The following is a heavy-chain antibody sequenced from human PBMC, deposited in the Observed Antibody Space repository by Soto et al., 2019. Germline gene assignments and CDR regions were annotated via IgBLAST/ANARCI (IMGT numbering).Heavy chain of an antibody. Sequence: VASVKVSCKASGYTFISYDISWVRQATGQGLEWMGWISAYNGNTNYAQKLQGRVTMTTDTSTSTAYMELRSLRSDDTAVYYCARVSYSGYESGGYFDYWGQGTLVTVSS. CDR3: ARVSYSGYESGGYFDY. V-gene: IGHV1-18*01. CDR1: GYTFISYD. J-gene: IGHJ4*02. D-gene: IGHD5-12*01. CDR2: ISAYNGNT.